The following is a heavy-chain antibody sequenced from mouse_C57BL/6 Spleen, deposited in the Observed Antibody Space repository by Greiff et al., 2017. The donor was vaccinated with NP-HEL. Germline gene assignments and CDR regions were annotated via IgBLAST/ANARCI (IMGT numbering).Heavy chain of an antibody. V-gene: IGHV3-6*01. Sequence: EVKVEESGPGLVKPSQSLSLTCSVTGYSITSGYYWNWIRQFPGNKLEWMGYISYDGSNNYNPSLKNRISITRDTSKNQFFLKLNSVTTEDTATYYCARRPVYYAMDYWGQGTSVTVSS. J-gene: IGHJ4*01. CDR1: GYSITSGYY. CDR3: ARRPVYYAMDY. CDR2: ISYDGSN.